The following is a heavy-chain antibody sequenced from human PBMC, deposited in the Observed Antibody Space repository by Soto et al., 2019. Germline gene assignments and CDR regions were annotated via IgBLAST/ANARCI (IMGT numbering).Heavy chain of an antibody. J-gene: IGHJ6*02. CDR1: GLTFSSYG. Sequence: QVQLVESGGGVVQPGRSLRLSCAASGLTFSSYGMHWVRQAPGKGLEWVAVISYDGSNKYYADSVKGRFTISRDNSKNTLYLQMNSLRAEDTAVYYSAKDIPVGGKKWFGERYYYYGIDVWGQGTTVTVSS. CDR2: ISYDGSNK. D-gene: IGHD3-10*01. V-gene: IGHV3-30*18. CDR3: AKDIPVGGKKWFGERYYYYGIDV.